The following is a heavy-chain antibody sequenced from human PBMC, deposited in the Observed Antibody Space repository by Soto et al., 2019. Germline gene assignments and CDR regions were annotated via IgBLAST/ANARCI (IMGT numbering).Heavy chain of an antibody. CDR1: GFTFSSYW. Sequence: EVQLVESGGGLVQPGGSLRLSCAASGFTFSSYWMSWVRQAPGKGLEWVANIKQDGSEKYYVDSVKGRFTISRDNAKNSCYRKRNSRRPEATAWYYWAGGEGGFDPWGQGTLVTVSS. D-gene: IGHD1-26*01. V-gene: IGHV3-7*03. J-gene: IGHJ5*02. CDR3: AGGEGGFDP. CDR2: IKQDGSEK.